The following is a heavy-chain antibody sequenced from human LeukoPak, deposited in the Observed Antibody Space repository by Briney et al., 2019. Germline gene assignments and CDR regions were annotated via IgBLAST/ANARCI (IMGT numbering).Heavy chain of an antibody. J-gene: IGHJ3*02. CDR3: ARDPQDPCSSTSSQPHDAFYI. D-gene: IGHD2-2*01. CDR2: INHSGST. Sequence: SETLSLTCAVYGGSLSGYYWSWIRQPPGKGLEWIGEINHSGSTNYNPSLKSRVTISVDTSKNQFSLKLSSVTAADTAVYYCARDPQDPCSSTSSQPHDAFYIWGQGKMVTVSS. V-gene: IGHV4-34*01. CDR1: GGSLSGYY.